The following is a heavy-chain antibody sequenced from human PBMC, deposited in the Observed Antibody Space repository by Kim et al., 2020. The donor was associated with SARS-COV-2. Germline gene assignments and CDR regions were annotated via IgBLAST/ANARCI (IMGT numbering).Heavy chain of an antibody. CDR1: GFTFDDYA. CDR2: ISWNSGSI. CDR3: AKDLQRRDGYNRAFDI. Sequence: GGSLRLSCAASGFTFDDYAMHWVRQAPGKGLEWVSGISWNSGSIGYADSVKGRFTISRDNAKNSLYLQMNSLRAEDTALYYCAKDLQRRDGYNRAFDIWGQGTMVTVSS. J-gene: IGHJ3*02. V-gene: IGHV3-9*01. D-gene: IGHD5-12*01.